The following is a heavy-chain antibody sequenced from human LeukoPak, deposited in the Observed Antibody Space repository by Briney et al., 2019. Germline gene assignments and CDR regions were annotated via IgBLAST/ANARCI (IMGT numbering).Heavy chain of an antibody. CDR3: ARAYKPVIAVAGLTY. CDR2: IIPIFGTA. CDR1: GGTFSSYA. J-gene: IGHJ4*02. Sequence: ASVKVSCKASGGTFSSYAISWVRQAPGQGLEWMGGIIPIFGTANNAQKFQGRGTITTDESTSTAYMELSSLRSEDTAVYYCARAYKPVIAVAGLTYWGQGTLVTVSS. D-gene: IGHD6-19*01. V-gene: IGHV1-69*05.